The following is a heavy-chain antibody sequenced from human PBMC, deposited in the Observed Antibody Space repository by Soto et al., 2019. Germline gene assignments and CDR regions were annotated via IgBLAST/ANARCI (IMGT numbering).Heavy chain of an antibody. D-gene: IGHD6-19*01. CDR1: GLIFSDYH. V-gene: IGHV3-72*01. J-gene: IGHJ6*02. CDR2: IRRKANSYTT. Sequence: EVQFVESGGGLVQPGGSLRLSCAASGLIFSDYHMDWVRQAPGKGLEWVGRIRRKANSYTTEYAASVKGRFTISRDDSKTSLYWQMNSLKTEDTAVYYCAMLGGWSGGSNDMDVWGQGTTVTVSS. CDR3: AMLGGWSGGSNDMDV.